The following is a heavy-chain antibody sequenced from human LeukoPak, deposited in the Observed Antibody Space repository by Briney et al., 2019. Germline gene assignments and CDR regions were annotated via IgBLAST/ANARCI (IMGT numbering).Heavy chain of an antibody. D-gene: IGHD3-16*01. CDR3: ATDRHWAFDY. V-gene: IGHV3-23*01. J-gene: IGHJ4*02. Sequence: GGSLRLSCAASGFTFSSYAMSWVRQAPGKGLEWVSAISGSGGSTYYADSVKGRFTISRDNARNSLYLQMNSLRAEDTAVYYCATDRHWAFDYWGQGTLVTVSS. CDR1: GFTFSSYA. CDR2: ISGSGGST.